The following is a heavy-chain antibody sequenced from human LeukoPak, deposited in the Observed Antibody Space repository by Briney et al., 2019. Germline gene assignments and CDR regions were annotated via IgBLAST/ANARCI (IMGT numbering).Heavy chain of an antibody. D-gene: IGHD5-24*01. CDR1: GFTFSSFA. V-gene: IGHV3-23*01. CDR3: ARGLGRMATIEFDH. J-gene: IGHJ4*02. CDR2: ISGSGEST. Sequence: GGSLRLSCAASGFTFSSFAMRWARQARGKGLEWVSSISGSGESTYSADYVKGRFTFSRDNSKTTLYLQMNSLRAEDTAVYYCARGLGRMATIEFDHWGQGTLVTVSS.